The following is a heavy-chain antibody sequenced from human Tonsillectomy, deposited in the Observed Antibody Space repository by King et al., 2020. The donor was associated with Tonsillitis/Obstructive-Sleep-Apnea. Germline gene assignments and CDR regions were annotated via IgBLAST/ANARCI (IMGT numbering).Heavy chain of an antibody. D-gene: IGHD3-16*01. V-gene: IGHV3-7*03. CDR1: GFTFSSYW. J-gene: IGHJ4*02. Sequence: QLVQSGGDLVQPGGSLRLSCGDSGFTFSSYWMSWVRQAPGKGLEWVANINQDVTEKHYVDSVKGRFTISRDNAENSVYLQMNSLRAEDTSLYYCAGEAGGSLESWGQGTLVTVSS. CDR2: INQDVTEK. CDR3: AGEAGGSLES.